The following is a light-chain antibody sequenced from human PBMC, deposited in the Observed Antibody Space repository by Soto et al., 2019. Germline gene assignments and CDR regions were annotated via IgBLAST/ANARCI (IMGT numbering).Light chain of an antibody. CDR1: SSNIGSNT. Sequence: QPVLTQPPSASGTPGQRVTISCSGNSSNIGSNTVNWSQQLPGTAPKLLIYTNNLRPSGVPDRFSGSKSGTSASLAISGLQSEDEADYYCATWDDSLNGYVFGTGTKLTVL. CDR2: TNN. CDR3: ATWDDSLNGYV. J-gene: IGLJ1*01. V-gene: IGLV1-44*01.